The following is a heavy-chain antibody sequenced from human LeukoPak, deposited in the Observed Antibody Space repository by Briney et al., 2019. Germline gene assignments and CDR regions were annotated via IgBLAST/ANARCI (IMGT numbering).Heavy chain of an antibody. V-gene: IGHV4-30-2*01. CDR3: ARAIVGAFDI. J-gene: IGHJ3*02. CDR1: GSCISSGGYS. Sequence: SQTLSLTCAVSGSCISSGGYSWSWIRQPPGKGLEWIGYIYHSGSTHYNPSLKSRVTISVDRSKNQFSLKLSSVTAADTAVYYCARAIVGAFDIWGQGTMVTVSS. CDR2: IYHSGST. D-gene: IGHD2/OR15-2a*01.